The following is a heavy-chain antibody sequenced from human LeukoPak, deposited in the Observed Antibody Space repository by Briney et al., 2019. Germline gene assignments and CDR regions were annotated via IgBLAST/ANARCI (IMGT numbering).Heavy chain of an antibody. CDR2: ISSSSSYI. J-gene: IGHJ6*02. CDR3: ARSMVRGIHGMDV. V-gene: IGHV3-21*01. Sequence: GGSLRLSCAASGFTFSSYSMNWVRQAPGKGLEWVSSISSSSSYIYYADSVKGRFTISRDNAKNSLYLQMNSLRAEDTAVYYCARSMVRGIHGMDVWGQGTTVTVSS. CDR1: GFTFSSYS. D-gene: IGHD3-10*01.